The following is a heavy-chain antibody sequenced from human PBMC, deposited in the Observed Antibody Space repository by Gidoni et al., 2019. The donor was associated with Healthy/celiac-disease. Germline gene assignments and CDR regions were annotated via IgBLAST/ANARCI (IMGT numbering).Heavy chain of an antibody. Sequence: EVQLVESGGGLVPPGGSLRLSCAASGFTFGRYWMSLVRQAPGKGLEWVANIKQDGSEKDYVDSVKGRFTISRDNAKNSLYLQMNSLRAEDTAVYYCARDYGVGATRPQVGYYYYGMDVWGQGTTVTVSS. D-gene: IGHD1-26*01. CDR1: GFTFGRYW. CDR3: ARDYGVGATRPQVGYYYYGMDV. V-gene: IGHV3-7*04. J-gene: IGHJ6*02. CDR2: IKQDGSEK.